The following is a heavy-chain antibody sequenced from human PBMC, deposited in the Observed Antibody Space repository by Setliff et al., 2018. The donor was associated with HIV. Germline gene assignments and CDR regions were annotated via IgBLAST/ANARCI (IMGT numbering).Heavy chain of an antibody. CDR2: INHTGST. D-gene: IGHD1-7*01. J-gene: IGHJ6*02. Sequence: SETLSLTCAVYGGSFSGYYWSWIRQPPGKGLEWIGEINHTGSTHYNPSLKSRTTMSLDTSRNQVSLKLSSVSAADTAVYYCARDQGLELRGDYYYYGMDVWGQGTTVTVSS. V-gene: IGHV4-34*01. CDR3: ARDQGLELRGDYYYYGMDV. CDR1: GGSFSGYY.